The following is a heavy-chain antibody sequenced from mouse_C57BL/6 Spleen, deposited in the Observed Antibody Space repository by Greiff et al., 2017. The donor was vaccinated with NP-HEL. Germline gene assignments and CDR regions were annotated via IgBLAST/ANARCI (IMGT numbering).Heavy chain of an antibody. D-gene: IGHD1-1*01. CDR3: ARRGYGSSWYFDV. Sequence: VQLQQPGAELVMPGASVKLSCKASGYTFTSYWMHWVKQRPGQGLEWIGEIDPSDSYTNYNQKFKGKSTLTVDKSSSTAYMQLSSLTSEDSAVYYCARRGYGSSWYFDVWGTGTTVTVSS. CDR2: IDPSDSYT. J-gene: IGHJ1*03. CDR1: GYTFTSYW. V-gene: IGHV1-69*01.